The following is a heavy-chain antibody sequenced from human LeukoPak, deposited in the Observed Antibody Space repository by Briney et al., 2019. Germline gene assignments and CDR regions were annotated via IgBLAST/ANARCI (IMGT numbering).Heavy chain of an antibody. Sequence: SETLSLTCAVYGGSSSGYYWSWIRQPPGKGLEWIGEINDSGSVNCNPSLKNRVTLSVDTSKNQFSLRLSSVAAADTAVYYCARRLVDSGASQVSDDWGQGTLVTVSS. D-gene: IGHD2-15*01. CDR2: INDSGSV. CDR1: GGSSSGYY. J-gene: IGHJ4*02. V-gene: IGHV4-34*01. CDR3: ARRLVDSGASQVSDD.